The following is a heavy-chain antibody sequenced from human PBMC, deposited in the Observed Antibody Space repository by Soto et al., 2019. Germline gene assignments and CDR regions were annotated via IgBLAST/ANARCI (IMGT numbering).Heavy chain of an antibody. CDR2: IYHSGST. CDR3: ARVDDYGDYVGWFDP. Sequence: SETLSLTRAVSGGSISSGGYSWSWIRQPPGKGLEWIGYIYHSGSTYYNPSLKSRVTISVDRSKNQFSLKLSSVTAADTAVYYCARVDDYGDYVGWFDPWGQGTLVTVSS. V-gene: IGHV4-30-2*01. J-gene: IGHJ5*02. D-gene: IGHD4-17*01. CDR1: GGSISSGGYS.